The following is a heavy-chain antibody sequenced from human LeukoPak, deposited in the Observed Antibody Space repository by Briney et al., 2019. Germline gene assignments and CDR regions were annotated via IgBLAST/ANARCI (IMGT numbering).Heavy chain of an antibody. CDR3: AGTYYYALGV. V-gene: IGHV4-59*02. CDR2: IYYTGSS. D-gene: IGHD3-10*01. Sequence: SETLSLTCTVSGGSVSDYYWSWIRQSPGKGLEWIGYIYYTGSSSYNPSLRSRVTISADTSKNQFSLKLNSVTAADTAMYYCAGTYYYALGVWGQGTMVTVSS. J-gene: IGHJ3*01. CDR1: GGSVSDYY.